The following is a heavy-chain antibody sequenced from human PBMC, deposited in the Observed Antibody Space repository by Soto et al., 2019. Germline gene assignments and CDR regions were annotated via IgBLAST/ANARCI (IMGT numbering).Heavy chain of an antibody. D-gene: IGHD2-21*01. CDR3: ARGGGDASLVHDAFDI. J-gene: IGHJ3*02. Sequence: ASVKVSCXASGYTFTSYGFSWVRQAPGQGLEWMGWISAYNGNTNYAQKLQGRVTMTTDTSTSTAYMELRSLRSDDTAVYYCARGGGDASLVHDAFDIWGQGTMVTVSS. V-gene: IGHV1-18*01. CDR2: ISAYNGNT. CDR1: GYTFTSYG.